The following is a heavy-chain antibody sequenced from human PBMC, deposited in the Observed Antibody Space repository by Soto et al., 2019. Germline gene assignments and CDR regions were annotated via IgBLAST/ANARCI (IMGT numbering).Heavy chain of an antibody. J-gene: IGHJ6*02. CDR2: IYYSGST. CDR3: ARRYDFWSGSGYYYYGMDV. Sequence: QLQLQESGPGLVKPSETLSLTCTVSGGSISSSSYYWGWIRQPPGKGLEWIGSIYYSGSTYYNPSLKSRVTISVATSKNQFSLKLSSVTAADTAVYYCARRYDFWSGSGYYYYGMDVWGQGTTVTVSS. D-gene: IGHD3-3*01. V-gene: IGHV4-39*01. CDR1: GGSISSSSYY.